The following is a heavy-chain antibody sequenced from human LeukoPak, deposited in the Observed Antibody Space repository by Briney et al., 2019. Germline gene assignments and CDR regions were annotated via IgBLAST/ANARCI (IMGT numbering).Heavy chain of an antibody. V-gene: IGHV3-74*01. Sequence: GGSLRLSCAAAGFTFSSYWMHWVRQAPGKGLVWVSRIISDGSGASYADSVKGRFTISRDNAKNTLYLQMNSLRAEDTAVYHCARDVSSGSFDYWGQGTLVTVSS. CDR2: IISDGSGA. D-gene: IGHD6-19*01. CDR1: GFTFSSYW. J-gene: IGHJ4*02. CDR3: ARDVSSGSFDY.